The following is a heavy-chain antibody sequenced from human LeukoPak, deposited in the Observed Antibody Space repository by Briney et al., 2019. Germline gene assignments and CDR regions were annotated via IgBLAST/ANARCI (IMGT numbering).Heavy chain of an antibody. CDR2: ISYDGSNK. CDR1: VFPFCRSA. D-gene: IGHD3-10*01. CDR3: AISNYYGSGTNPDY. V-gene: IGHV3-30-3*01. J-gene: IGHJ4*02. Sequence: PRGSLRLSCVASVFPFCRSAMHRVSQAPAQGLPPVAVISYDGSNKYYADSVKGRFTISRDNSKITLYLQMNSLRAEDTAVYYCAISNYYGSGTNPDYWGQGTLVTVSS.